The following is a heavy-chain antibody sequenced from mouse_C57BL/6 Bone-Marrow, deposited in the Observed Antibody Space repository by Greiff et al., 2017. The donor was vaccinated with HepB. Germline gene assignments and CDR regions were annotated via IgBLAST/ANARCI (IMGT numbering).Heavy chain of an antibody. CDR1: GYSITSGYY. CDR3: AREGAYCDV. J-gene: IGHJ1*03. CDR2: ISYDGSN. Sequence: EVQLQESGPGLVKPSQSLSLTCSVTGYSITSGYYWNWIRQFPGNKLEWMGYISYDGSNNYNPSLKNRISITRDTSKNQFFLKLNSVTTEDTATYYCAREGAYCDVWGTGTTVTVSS. V-gene: IGHV3-6*01.